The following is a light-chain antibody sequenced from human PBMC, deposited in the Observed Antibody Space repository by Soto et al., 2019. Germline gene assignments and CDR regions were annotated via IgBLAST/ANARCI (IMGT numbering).Light chain of an antibody. Sequence: DIVMTQSPLSLLVTPGEPASISCRSSQSLLHTNSHKCLEWYVQKPGESPQLLIYLGSNRASGVPASFSATGSGTDFTLKISTVQAEDVAVYFCMQALGTPRTFGQGTKLDIK. CDR2: LGS. V-gene: IGKV2-28*01. J-gene: IGKJ2*01. CDR1: QSLLHTNSHKC. CDR3: MQALGTPRT.